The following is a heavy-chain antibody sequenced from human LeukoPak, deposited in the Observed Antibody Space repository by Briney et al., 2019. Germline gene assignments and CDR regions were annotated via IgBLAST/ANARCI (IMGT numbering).Heavy chain of an antibody. V-gene: IGHV3-23*01. J-gene: IGHJ4*02. CDR1: GGSISSGGYH. D-gene: IGHD6-19*01. CDR2: ISGSGGST. CDR3: AKGVTKAVAGSIDY. Sequence: ETLSLTCTVSGGSISSGGYHWSWVRQAPGKGLEWVSIISGSGGSTFYADSVKGRFTISRDNSKNTLYLQMNSLRAEDTAVYYCAKGVTKAVAGSIDYWGQGTLVTVSS.